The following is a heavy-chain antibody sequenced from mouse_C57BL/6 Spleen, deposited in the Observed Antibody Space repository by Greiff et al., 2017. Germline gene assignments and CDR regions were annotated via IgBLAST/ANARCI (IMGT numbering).Heavy chain of an antibody. D-gene: IGHD1-1*01. CDR1: GYAFSSYW. Sequence: VKLMESGAELVKPGASVKISCKASGYAFSSYWMNWVKQRPGKGLEWIGQIYPGDGDTNYNGKFKGKATLTADKSSSTAYMQLSSLTSEDSAVYFCAREGYYGSSYGGDYWGQGTTLTVSS. CDR2: IYPGDGDT. CDR3: AREGYYGSSYGGDY. V-gene: IGHV1-80*01. J-gene: IGHJ2*01.